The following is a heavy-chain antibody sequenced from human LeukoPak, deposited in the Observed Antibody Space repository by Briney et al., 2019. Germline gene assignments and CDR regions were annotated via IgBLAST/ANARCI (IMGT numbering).Heavy chain of an antibody. V-gene: IGHV1-2*02. Sequence: ASVKVSCKASVYTFSGHYIHWVRQAPGHGLEWMGWINPNSGGTNYAQKFQSRVTVTRDTSISTAYMDLTSLRSEDTAVYYCARGEDCSSTNCWLDFWGQGTLVTVSA. CDR2: INPNSGGT. J-gene: IGHJ5*01. CDR1: VYTFSGHY. D-gene: IGHD2-2*01. CDR3: ARGEDCSSTNCWLDF.